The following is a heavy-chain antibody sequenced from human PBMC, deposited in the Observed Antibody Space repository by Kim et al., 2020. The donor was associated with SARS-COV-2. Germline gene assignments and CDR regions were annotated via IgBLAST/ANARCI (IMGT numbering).Heavy chain of an antibody. V-gene: IGHV3-74*01. CDR1: GFTFSSYW. Sequence: GWSLRLSCAASGFTFSSYWMHWVRQAPGKGLVWVSRINSDGSSTSYADSVKGRFTISRDNAKNTLYLQMNSLRAEDTAVYYCARQAAGTGGRGYYYYYYGMDVWGQGTTVTVSS. D-gene: IGHD6-13*01. J-gene: IGHJ6*02. CDR3: ARQAAGTGGRGYYYYYYGMDV. CDR2: INSDGSST.